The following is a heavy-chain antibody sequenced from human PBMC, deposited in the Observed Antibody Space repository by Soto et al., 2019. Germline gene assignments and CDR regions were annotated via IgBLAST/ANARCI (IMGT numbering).Heavy chain of an antibody. D-gene: IGHD1-20*01. CDR3: ARNYNSYYYNGLDV. Sequence: PGGSLRLSCAASGFLFHTYSMNWVRQAPGKGLEWVSYISSSSRTTYYADSVKGRFTISRDNAKNSLYLQINSLRDDDTAVYYCARNYNSYYYNGLDVWGHGTTVTVSS. CDR1: GFLFHTYS. J-gene: IGHJ6*02. V-gene: IGHV3-48*02. CDR2: ISSSSRTT.